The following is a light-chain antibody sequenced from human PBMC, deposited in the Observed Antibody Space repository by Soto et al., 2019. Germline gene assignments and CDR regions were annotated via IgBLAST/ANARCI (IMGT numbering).Light chain of an antibody. Sequence: DIPMTQSPSSLSASVGDRVTITCRTSQTISNSLSWYQQKPGEAPKLLIYAISNLQNGVPSRFSGSGSGTDFTLTISGLQPEDFATYLCQQSSLAPWTFGQGTEVAVK. J-gene: IGKJ1*01. CDR2: AIS. V-gene: IGKV1-39*01. CDR3: QQSSLAPWT. CDR1: QTISNS.